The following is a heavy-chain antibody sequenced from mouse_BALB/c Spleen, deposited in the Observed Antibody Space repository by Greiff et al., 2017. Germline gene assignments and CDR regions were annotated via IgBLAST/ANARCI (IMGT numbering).Heavy chain of an antibody. CDR2: ISSGSSTI. CDR3: ATYGNYDAY. D-gene: IGHD2-1*01. J-gene: IGHJ3*01. V-gene: IGHV5-17*02. CDR1: GFTFSSFG. Sequence: EVHLVESGGGLVQPGGSRKLSCAASGFTFSSFGMHWVRQAPEKGLEWVAYISSGSSTIYYADTVKGRFTISRDNPKNTLFLQMTSLRSEDTAMYYCATYGNYDAYWGQGTLVTVSA.